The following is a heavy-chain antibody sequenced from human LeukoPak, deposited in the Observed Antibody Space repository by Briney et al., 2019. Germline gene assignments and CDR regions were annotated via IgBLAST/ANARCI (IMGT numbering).Heavy chain of an antibody. Sequence: PGGSLRLSCAASGFTFSRYSMNWVRQAPGKGLEWVSSISSSSSYIYYANSVKGRFTISRDNAKNTLYLQMNSLRAEDTAVYYCARSGRGGAFDIWGQGTMVTVSS. V-gene: IGHV3-21*01. D-gene: IGHD1-26*01. J-gene: IGHJ3*02. CDR2: ISSSSSYI. CDR1: GFTFSRYS. CDR3: ARSGRGGAFDI.